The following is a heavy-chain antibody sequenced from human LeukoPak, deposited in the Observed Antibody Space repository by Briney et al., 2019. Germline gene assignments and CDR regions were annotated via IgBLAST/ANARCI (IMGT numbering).Heavy chain of an antibody. D-gene: IGHD6-19*01. V-gene: IGHV1-8*01. CDR1: GYTFTSYD. CDR3: ARAPARRDSSGWDYYYYYMDV. CDR2: MNPNSGNT. Sequence: ASVKVSCKASGYTFTSYDINWVRQATGQGLEWMGWMNPNSGNTGYAQKFQGRVTMTRNTSISTAYMELSSLRSEDTAVYYCARAPARRDSSGWDYYYYYMDVWGKGTTVTVSS. J-gene: IGHJ6*03.